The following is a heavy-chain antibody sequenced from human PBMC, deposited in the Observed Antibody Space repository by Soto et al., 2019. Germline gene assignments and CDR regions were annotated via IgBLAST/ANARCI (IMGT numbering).Heavy chain of an antibody. D-gene: IGHD3-10*01. CDR3: TTVWAQTVDSGSYINDVQIGGADY. V-gene: IGHV3-15*07. J-gene: IGHJ4*02. CDR1: GFTFSNAW. Sequence: GGSLRLSCAGSGFTFSNAWMKWVRQAPGKGLEGVGRIKSKTDGGTTDYAAHVKGRFTISRDDSKNTLYLQMNSLKTEDTAVYYCTTVWAQTVDSGSYINDVQIGGADYWGQVTLVTVS. CDR2: IKSKTDGGTT.